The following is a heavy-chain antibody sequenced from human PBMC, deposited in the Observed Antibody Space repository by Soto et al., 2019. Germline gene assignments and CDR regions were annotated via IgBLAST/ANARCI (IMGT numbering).Heavy chain of an antibody. CDR2: ISSSSSYI. J-gene: IGHJ6*02. D-gene: IGHD2-2*01. CDR1: GFTFSSYS. V-gene: IGHV3-21*01. Sequence: GGSLRLSCAASGFTFSSYSMNWVRQAPGKGLEWVSSISSSSSYIYYADSVKGRFTISRDNAKNSLYLQMNSLRAEDTAVYYCARSILGYCSSTSCFDYYYYGMDVWGQGNTVTVSS. CDR3: ARSILGYCSSTSCFDYYYYGMDV.